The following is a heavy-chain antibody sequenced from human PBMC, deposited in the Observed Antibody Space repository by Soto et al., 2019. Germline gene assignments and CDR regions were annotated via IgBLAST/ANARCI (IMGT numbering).Heavy chain of an antibody. D-gene: IGHD2-21*02. J-gene: IGHJ6*02. Sequence: QVHLVQSGAEVKKPGSSVNISCKASGGTFGTYGLNWVRQFPGQGLEWMGGIIPASDTENYAQKFQGRVTITADKSTNIANMQMDSLTSDDTAVYYCATAVTAGTYYNYGLDVWGQGTTVTVS. CDR3: ATAVTAGTYYNYGLDV. CDR1: GGTFGTYG. V-gene: IGHV1-69*14. CDR2: IIPASDTE.